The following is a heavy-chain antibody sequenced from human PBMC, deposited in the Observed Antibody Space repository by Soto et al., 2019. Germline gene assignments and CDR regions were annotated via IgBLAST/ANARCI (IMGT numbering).Heavy chain of an antibody. CDR1: GFTFTSSA. D-gene: IGHD6-19*01. CDR3: ARVSGWYFLDY. V-gene: IGHV1-58*01. J-gene: IGHJ4*02. Sequence: SVKVSCKASGFTFTSSAVQWVRQARGQRLEWVGWIVVGSGNTNYAQKFQERVTITRDTSASTAYMELSSLRSEDTAVYYCARVSGWYFLDYWGQGTRVTVSS. CDR2: IVVGSGNT.